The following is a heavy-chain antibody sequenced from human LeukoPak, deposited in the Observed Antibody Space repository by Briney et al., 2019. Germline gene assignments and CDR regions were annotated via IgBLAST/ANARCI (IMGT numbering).Heavy chain of an antibody. CDR1: GFSFSAYW. J-gene: IGHJ4*02. CDR3: AKFGYVAAVDV. Sequence: GGSLRLSCAASGFSFSAYWMTWVRQAPGTGLEWVANINPAGSETYYVDPVKGRFSISRDNAKNLVYLQMNSLRAEDTAVYHCAKFGYVAAVDVWGQGTPVTVSS. CDR2: INPAGSET. V-gene: IGHV3-7*01. D-gene: IGHD2-15*01.